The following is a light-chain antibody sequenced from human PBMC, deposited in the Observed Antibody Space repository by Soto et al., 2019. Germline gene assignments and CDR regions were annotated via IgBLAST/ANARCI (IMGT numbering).Light chain of an antibody. J-gene: IGLJ3*02. Sequence: QSVLTQPPSVSGAPGQRVTISCTGSSSNIGAGYDVHWYQQLPGTAPKLLIYGNSNRPSGVPDRFSGSKSCPSASLAITGLQAEYEADYYCQSYDCSLGGSVFGGGTVLTVL. V-gene: IGLV1-40*01. CDR1: SSNIGAGYD. CDR2: GNS. CDR3: QSYDCSLGGSV.